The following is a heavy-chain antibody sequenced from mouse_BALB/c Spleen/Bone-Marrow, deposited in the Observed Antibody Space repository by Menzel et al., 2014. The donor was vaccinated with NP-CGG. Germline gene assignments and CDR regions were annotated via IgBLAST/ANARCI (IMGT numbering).Heavy chain of an antibody. Sequence: LVMTGASVKISCKASGYSFTGYYMHWVKQSHGKSLERIGYISCYNGATSYNQKFKGKATFTVGTSSSTAYMQSNSLTSEDSAVYYGARGDGSYVDFDYWGQGTTLTVSS. D-gene: IGHD2-3*01. CDR1: GYSFTGYY. J-gene: IGHJ2*01. CDR2: ISCYNGAT. V-gene: IGHV1S34*01. CDR3: ARGDGSYVDFDY.